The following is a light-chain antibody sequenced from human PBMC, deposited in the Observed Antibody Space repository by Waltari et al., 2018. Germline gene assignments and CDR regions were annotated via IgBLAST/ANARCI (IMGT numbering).Light chain of an antibody. Sequence: DLQITQYTSPLSASVGDRVIISGRASQRISNWLAWYQQRPGKAPKLTVYKSSTLQSGVPSRFSGSGSGTEFTLTISSLQPEDVATYYCQQYNSYSLLSFGGGTKVEIK. J-gene: IGKJ4*01. CDR3: QQYNSYSLLS. CDR2: KSS. CDR1: QRISNW. V-gene: IGKV1-5*03.